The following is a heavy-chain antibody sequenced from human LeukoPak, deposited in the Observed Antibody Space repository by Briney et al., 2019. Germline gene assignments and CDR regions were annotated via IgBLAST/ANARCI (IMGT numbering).Heavy chain of an antibody. V-gene: IGHV3-48*03. CDR3: ARRFRD. CDR2: IKHDGSLK. D-gene: IGHD5-24*01. Sequence: LPGGSLRLSCVGSGLPFCGFELNWVRQAPGKGLEWVSYIKHDGSLKTYADSVKGRFTISRDDTRNSLSLQMNSLRPEDTAVYYCARRFRDWGQGILVTVSA. CDR1: GLPFCGFE. J-gene: IGHJ4*02.